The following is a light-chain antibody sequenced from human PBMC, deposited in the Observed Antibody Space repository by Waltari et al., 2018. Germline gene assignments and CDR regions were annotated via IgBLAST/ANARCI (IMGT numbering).Light chain of an antibody. J-gene: IGLJ2*01. CDR1: SSDVGGFNF. V-gene: IGLV2-14*03. Sequence: QSALTQPASVSGSPGQSISISCTGISSDVGGFNFVSWYQQHPGKAPKPMIYHVFNRPSGVSPRFPGSKSDNAASLAISGLQAEDEAVYYCSSYTASPPHVVFGGGTKVTVL. CDR3: SSYTASPPHVV. CDR2: HVF.